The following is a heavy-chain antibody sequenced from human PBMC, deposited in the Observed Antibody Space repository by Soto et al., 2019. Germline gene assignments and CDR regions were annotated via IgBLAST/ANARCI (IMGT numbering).Heavy chain of an antibody. CDR1: GGTFSSYA. CDR3: ARAVGYSYGYLSYYFDY. Sequence: ASVKVSCKASGGTFSSYAISWVRQAPGQGLEWMGGIIPIFGTANYAQKFQGRVTITADESTSTAYMEPSSLRSEDTAVYYCARAVGYSYGYLSYYFDYWGQGTLVTVSS. D-gene: IGHD5-18*01. CDR2: IIPIFGTA. J-gene: IGHJ4*02. V-gene: IGHV1-69*13.